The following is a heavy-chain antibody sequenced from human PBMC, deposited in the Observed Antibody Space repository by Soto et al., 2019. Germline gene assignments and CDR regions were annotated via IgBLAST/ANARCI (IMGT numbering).Heavy chain of an antibody. D-gene: IGHD3-16*01. CDR1: GFTFSSYA. CDR2: ISGSGGST. CDR3: AKLNSRLYIWGSLGEDAFDI. J-gene: IGHJ3*02. Sequence: EVQLLESGGGLVQPGGSLRLSCAASGFTFSSYAMSWVRQAPGKGLEWVSAISGSGGSTYYADSVKGRFTISRDNSKNTLDLQMNSLRAEDTAVYYCAKLNSRLYIWGSLGEDAFDIWGQGTMVTVSS. V-gene: IGHV3-23*01.